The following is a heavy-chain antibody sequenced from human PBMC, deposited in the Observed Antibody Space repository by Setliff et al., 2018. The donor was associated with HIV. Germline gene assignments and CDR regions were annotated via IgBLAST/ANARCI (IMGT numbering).Heavy chain of an antibody. V-gene: IGHV4-39*01. J-gene: IGHJ3*02. CDR1: GGSSSSSSFY. D-gene: IGHD3-16*02. CDR3: ARHKDSDYVWGSYRPDGFDI. Sequence: SSETLSLTCTVSGGSSSSSSFYWGWIRQPPGKGLEWIGNIYRSGSTYYNPSLRSRVTISVDTSKNQFYLNLNSVTDADTALYYCARHKDSDYVWGSYRPDGFDIWGQGTTVTVSS. CDR2: IYRSGST.